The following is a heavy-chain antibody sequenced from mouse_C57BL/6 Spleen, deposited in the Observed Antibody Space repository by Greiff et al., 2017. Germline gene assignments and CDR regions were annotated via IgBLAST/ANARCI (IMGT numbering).Heavy chain of an antibody. J-gene: IGHJ2*01. D-gene: IGHD1-1*01. CDR2: IYPSDSET. Sequence: VQLQQPGAELVRPGSSVKLSCKASGYTFTSYWMDWVKQRPGQGLEWIGNIYPSDSETHYNQKFKDKATLTVDKSSSTAYMQLSSLTSEDSAVYYCARSYYGSVYFDYWGQGTTLTVSS. CDR1: GYTFTSYW. V-gene: IGHV1-61*01. CDR3: ARSYYGSVYFDY.